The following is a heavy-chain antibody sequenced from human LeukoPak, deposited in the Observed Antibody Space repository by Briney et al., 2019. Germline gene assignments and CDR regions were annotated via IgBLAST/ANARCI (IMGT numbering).Heavy chain of an antibody. CDR2: IYYSGST. D-gene: IGHD5-12*01. J-gene: IGHJ4*01. Sequence: PSETLSLTCTVPGGSISSSRYYWGWIRQPPGKGLEGIGSIYYSGSTYYNPSLKSRVTILADTSKNQFSLKLSSVTAADTAVYYCAGGLRLEYLYDYWGHGTLVTVAS. CDR1: GGSISSSRYY. CDR3: AGGLRLEYLYDY. V-gene: IGHV4-39*07.